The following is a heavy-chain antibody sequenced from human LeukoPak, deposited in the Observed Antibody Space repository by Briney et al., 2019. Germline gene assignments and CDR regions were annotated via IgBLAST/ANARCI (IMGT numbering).Heavy chain of an antibody. Sequence: AGGPLRLSCAASGFTFSSYWMNWVRQAPGKGRVWVSRIASDGSSTTYADSVKGRFSISRDNAKNTLYLQMNSLRVEDTAVYYCARGRPHGNDYWGQGTLVTVSS. V-gene: IGHV3-74*01. D-gene: IGHD4-23*01. CDR1: GFTFSSYW. J-gene: IGHJ4*02. CDR2: IASDGSST. CDR3: ARGRPHGNDY.